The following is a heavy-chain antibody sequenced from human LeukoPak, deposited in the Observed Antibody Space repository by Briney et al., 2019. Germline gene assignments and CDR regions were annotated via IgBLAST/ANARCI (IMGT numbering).Heavy chain of an antibody. CDR2: ISYTGST. Sequence: SGTLSLSCTVSGVSISSHYWTWIRQSPGTGLEWIWYISYTGSTNYNPSLKSRVTISKDKSKIQFSLKLTSVTAADTAVYYCAKDWIQFNRVFDCFDSWGQGTLVTVSS. CDR3: AKDWIQFNRVFDCFDS. D-gene: IGHD5-18*01. J-gene: IGHJ4*02. CDR1: GVSISSHY. V-gene: IGHV4-59*11.